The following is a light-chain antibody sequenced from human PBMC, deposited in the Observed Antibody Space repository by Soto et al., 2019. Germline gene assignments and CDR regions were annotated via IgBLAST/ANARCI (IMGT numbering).Light chain of an antibody. CDR3: LLSYNGPYV. Sequence: QTVVTQEPSLTVSPVGTVTLTCGSSTGAVTNGHYPYWFQQKPGQAPRTLIYDTTNRHSWTPARFSGSLLGGKAALTLSGAQPEDEAEYYCLLSYNGPYVFGTGTKLTVL. CDR1: TGAVTNGHY. V-gene: IGLV7-46*01. J-gene: IGLJ1*01. CDR2: DTT.